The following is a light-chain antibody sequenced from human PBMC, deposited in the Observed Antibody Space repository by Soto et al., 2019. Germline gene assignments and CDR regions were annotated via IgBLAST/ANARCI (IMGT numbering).Light chain of an antibody. CDR2: DAS. CDR1: QSVSSY. CDR3: HHYGRSPWT. Sequence: EIVLTQSPATLSLSPGERATLSCRASQSVSSYLAWYQQKPGQAPRLLIYDASNRATGIPARFSGSGSGTDFTLTISSLEPEDFAVYYCHHYGRSPWTFGQGTKVEIK. V-gene: IGKV3-11*01. J-gene: IGKJ1*01.